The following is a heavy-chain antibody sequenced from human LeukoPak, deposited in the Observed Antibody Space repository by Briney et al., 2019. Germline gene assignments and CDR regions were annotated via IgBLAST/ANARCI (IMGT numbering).Heavy chain of an antibody. V-gene: IGHV4-34*01. CDR1: GWSFSGYY. CDR3: ARVGPQGGFDY. Sequence: SETLSLTCAVYGWSFSGYYWSWIRHPPGKGLEWIGEINHSGSTNYNPSLKSRVTISVDTSKNQFSLKPSSVTAADTAVYYCARVGPQGGFDYWGQGTLVTVSS. J-gene: IGHJ4*02. D-gene: IGHD1-26*01. CDR2: INHSGST.